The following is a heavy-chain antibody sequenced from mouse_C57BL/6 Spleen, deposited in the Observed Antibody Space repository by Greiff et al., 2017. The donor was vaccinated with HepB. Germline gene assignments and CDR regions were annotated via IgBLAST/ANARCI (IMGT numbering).Heavy chain of an antibody. CDR3: ARDGNLDV. V-gene: IGHV1-80*01. CDR1: GYAFSSYW. CDR2: IYPGSGNT. Sequence: QVQLQQSGAELVKPGASVKISCKASGYAFSSYWMNWVKQRPGKGLEWIGQIYPGSGNTYYNEKFKGKATLTAEKSSSTAYMQLSSLTSEDSAVYFCARDGNLDVWGTGTTVTVSS. J-gene: IGHJ1*03. D-gene: IGHD2-1*01.